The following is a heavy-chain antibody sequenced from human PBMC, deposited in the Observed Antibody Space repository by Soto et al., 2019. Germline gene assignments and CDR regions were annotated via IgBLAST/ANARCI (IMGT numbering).Heavy chain of an antibody. Sequence: QVQLVQSGAEVKKPGASVEVSCKASGYSFTDYFIHWVRQAPGQGLEWMGWVNPNTGVTKYIQKFQGRVIVTRDTSISTAYMVLSGLTSDDTAVYYCARSLSTIGARPDFWGQGTLVTVSS. CDR3: ARSLSTIGARPDF. CDR2: VNPNTGVT. J-gene: IGHJ4*02. D-gene: IGHD6-6*01. V-gene: IGHV1-2*02. CDR1: GYSFTDYF.